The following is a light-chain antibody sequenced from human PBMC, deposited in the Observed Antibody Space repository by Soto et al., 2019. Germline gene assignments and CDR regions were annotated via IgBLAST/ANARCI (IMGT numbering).Light chain of an antibody. CDR2: WAS. V-gene: IGKV4-1*01. J-gene: IGKJ4*01. CDR3: QQYFTTPRLG. Sequence: DILMTQSPDSLAVSLGERATINCKSSQSVLYIPTNKNYLAWYQQKPGQPPKLLIYWASTRESGVPDRFSGSGSGTDFTLTISSLQAEDVAVYYCQQYFTTPRLGFGVGTKVEIK. CDR1: QSVLYIPTNKNY.